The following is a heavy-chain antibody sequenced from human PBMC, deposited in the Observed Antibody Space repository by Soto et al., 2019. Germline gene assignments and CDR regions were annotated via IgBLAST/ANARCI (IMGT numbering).Heavy chain of an antibody. CDR1: GYTFTGYY. V-gene: IGHV1-2*04. CDR2: INPNSGGT. CDR3: ARDQDSSRKGGMDV. D-gene: IGHD6-13*01. Sequence: ASVKVSCKASGYTFTGYYMHWVRQAPGQGLEWMGWINPNSGGTNYAQKFQGWVTMTRDTSISTAYMELSRLRSDDTAVYYCARDQDSSRKGGMDVWGQGTTVTVSS. J-gene: IGHJ6*02.